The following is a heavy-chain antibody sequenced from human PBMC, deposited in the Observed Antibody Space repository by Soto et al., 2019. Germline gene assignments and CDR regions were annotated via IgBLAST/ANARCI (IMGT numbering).Heavy chain of an antibody. CDR1: GGSISSYY. CDR2: IYYSGST. CDR3: ARLHGAAAGNYYYGTDV. V-gene: IGHV4-59*08. J-gene: IGHJ6*02. Sequence: PSETLSLTCTVSGGSISSYYWSWIRQPPGKGLEWIGYIYYSGSTNYNPSLKSRVTISVDTSKNQFSLKLSSVTAADTAVYYCARLHGAAAGNYYYGTDVWGQGTTVTVSS. D-gene: IGHD6-13*01.